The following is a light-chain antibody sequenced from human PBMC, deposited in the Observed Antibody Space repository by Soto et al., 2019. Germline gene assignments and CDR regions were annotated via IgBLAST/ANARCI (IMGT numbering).Light chain of an antibody. CDR3: QQYGSSPLFT. CDR2: GAS. CDR1: QSVSSSY. V-gene: IGKV3-20*01. J-gene: IGKJ3*01. Sequence: EIVLTQSPGTLSLSPGERATLSCRASQSVSSSYLGWYQQKAGQAPRLLIHGASSRATGIPDRFSGSGSGTDFTLTIIRLEPEDFAVYYCQQYGSSPLFTFGPGTKVDIK.